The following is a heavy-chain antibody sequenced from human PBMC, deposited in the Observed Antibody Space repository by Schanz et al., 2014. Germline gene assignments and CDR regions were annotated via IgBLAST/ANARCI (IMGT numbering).Heavy chain of an antibody. V-gene: IGHV3-30*18. CDR1: GFTFSSYG. CDR3: AKDSTHIDIVLVPTAIDY. J-gene: IGHJ4*02. Sequence: QVQLVESGGGVVQPGRSLRLSCAASGFTFSSYGMHWVRQAPGKGLEWVAAMSYDGSIKYYGDSVKGRFTISRDNSKNTLYLHMNTLRSEDTAVDYCAKDSTHIDIVLVPTAIDYWGQGTLVTVSS. D-gene: IGHD2-2*01. CDR2: MSYDGSIK.